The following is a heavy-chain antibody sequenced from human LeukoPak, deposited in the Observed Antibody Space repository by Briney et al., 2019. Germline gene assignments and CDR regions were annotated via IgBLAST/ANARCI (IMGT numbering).Heavy chain of an antibody. CDR3: AKDRPGPIDH. CDR2: ISYDGSNK. V-gene: IGHV3-30*18. CDR1: GFTFSSYG. Sequence: PGRSLRLSCAPSGFTFSSYGMHGVRQALGKGLEWVAVISYDGSNKDYVDSVKAQLTISRDNSSTRRYLQMKSLRSGDTHVYYCAKDRPGPIDHWGEGTLVSVS. J-gene: IGHJ4*02. D-gene: IGHD6-6*01.